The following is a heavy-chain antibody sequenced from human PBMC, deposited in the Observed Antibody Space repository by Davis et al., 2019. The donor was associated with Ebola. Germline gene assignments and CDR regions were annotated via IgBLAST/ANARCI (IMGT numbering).Heavy chain of an antibody. D-gene: IGHD3-10*01. CDR1: GFTFSSYE. V-gene: IGHV3-48*03. CDR2: ISSSGSTI. Sequence: PGGSLRLSCAASGFTFSSYEMNWVRQAPGKGLEWVSYISSSGSTIYYADSVKGRFTISRDNAKNSLYLQMNSLRAEDTAVYYCARLATAMVPFDYWGRGTLVTVSS. J-gene: IGHJ4*02. CDR3: ARLATAMVPFDY.